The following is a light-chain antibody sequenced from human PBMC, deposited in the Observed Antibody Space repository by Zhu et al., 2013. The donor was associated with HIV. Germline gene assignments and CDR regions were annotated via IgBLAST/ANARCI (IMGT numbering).Light chain of an antibody. CDR2: DAS. CDR1: QGIATY. Sequence: DIQLTQSPSFLSASVGDRVRITCRASQGIATYLAWYQQKPGKAPNLLIYDASTLQSGVPSRFSGSGSGTEFTLTISSLQPDDFATYYCQQYFDEPHTFGQGTKVEIK. J-gene: IGKJ2*01. CDR3: QQYFDEPHT. V-gene: IGKV1-9*01.